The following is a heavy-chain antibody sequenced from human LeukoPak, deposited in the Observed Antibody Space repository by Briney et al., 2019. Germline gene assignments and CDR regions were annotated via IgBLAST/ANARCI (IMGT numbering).Heavy chain of an antibody. CDR1: GGSISSYY. D-gene: IGHD5-12*01. CDR2: IYYSGST. CDR3: ARDRGYGDHPSWFDP. J-gene: IGHJ5*02. Sequence: SETLSLTCTVSGGSISSYYWSWIRQPPGEGLEWIGYIYYSGSTNYNPSLKSRVTISVDTSKNQFSLKLSSVTAADTAVYYCARDRGYGDHPSWFDPWGQGTQVTVSS. V-gene: IGHV4-59*12.